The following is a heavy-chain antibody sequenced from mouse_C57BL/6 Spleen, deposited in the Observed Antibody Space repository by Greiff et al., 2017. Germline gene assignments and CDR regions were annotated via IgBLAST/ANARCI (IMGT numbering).Heavy chain of an antibody. D-gene: IGHD1-1*01. CDR2: ISSGGDYI. CDR3: TRERAHYYGSSYSYAMDY. Sequence: EVKLMESGEGLVKPGGSLKLSCAASGFTFSSYAMSWVRPTPEKRLEWVAYISSGGDYIYYADTVKGRFTISRDNARNTLYLQMSSLKSEDTAMYYCTRERAHYYGSSYSYAMDYWGQGTSVTVSS. V-gene: IGHV5-9-1*02. J-gene: IGHJ4*01. CDR1: GFTFSSYA.